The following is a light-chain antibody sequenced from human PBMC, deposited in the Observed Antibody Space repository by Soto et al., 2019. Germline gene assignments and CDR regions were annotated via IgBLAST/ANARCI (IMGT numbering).Light chain of an antibody. Sequence: IVLTQSPGTLSLSPGETAILSCRASQSVTSSNLAWYQQRPGQAPRLLIYGASNRATGIAERVSGSGSGADFRLTISRLEPEDFAVYYCQHYGATQYTFGQGTKLELK. CDR2: GAS. CDR3: QHYGATQYT. CDR1: QSVTSSN. J-gene: IGKJ2*01. V-gene: IGKV3-20*01.